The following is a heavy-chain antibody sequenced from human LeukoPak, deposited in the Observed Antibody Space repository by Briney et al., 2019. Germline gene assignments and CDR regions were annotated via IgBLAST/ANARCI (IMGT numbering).Heavy chain of an antibody. V-gene: IGHV3-23*01. D-gene: IGHD3-10*01. CDR2: ISHSGGST. CDR1: GFPFSDYA. Sequence: PGGSLRLSCAASGFPFSDYALSWVRQAPGKELEWVSAISHSGGSTYYADFVKGRFTISRDNSKNTLFLQMNSLRAEDTATYYCARHYGSGTYYNYFTYWGQGTLVSVSS. CDR3: ARHYGSGTYYNYFTY. J-gene: IGHJ4*02.